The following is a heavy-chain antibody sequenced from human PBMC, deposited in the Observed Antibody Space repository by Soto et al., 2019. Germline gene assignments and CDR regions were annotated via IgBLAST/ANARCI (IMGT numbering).Heavy chain of an antibody. J-gene: IGHJ3*02. Sequence: GGSLRLSCAASGFTFSSYGMHWVRQAPGKGLEWVAVIWYDGSNKYYADSVKGRFTISRDNSKNTLYLQMNSLRAEDTAVYYCARVASVTTSAFDIWGQGTMVTVSS. CDR2: IWYDGSNK. CDR3: ARVASVTTSAFDI. D-gene: IGHD4-17*01. CDR1: GFTFSSYG. V-gene: IGHV3-33*01.